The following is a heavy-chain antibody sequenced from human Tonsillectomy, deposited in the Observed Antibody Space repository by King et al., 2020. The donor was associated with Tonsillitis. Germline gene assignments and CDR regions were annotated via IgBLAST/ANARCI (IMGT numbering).Heavy chain of an antibody. CDR1: GGSINSRDW. V-gene: IGHV4-4*02. J-gene: IGHJ3*01. Sequence: QLQESGPGLVKPSGTLSLTCAVSGGSINSRDWWSWVRQPPGKGLEWIGEVYHSGLTHYNPSLKSRVTISLDNSKNNFSLNLSSVTAADTAVYYCARDRDGYNNGGGAFDVWGQGTMVSVSS. D-gene: IGHD5-24*01. CDR2: VYHSGLT. CDR3: ARDRDGYNNGGGAFDV.